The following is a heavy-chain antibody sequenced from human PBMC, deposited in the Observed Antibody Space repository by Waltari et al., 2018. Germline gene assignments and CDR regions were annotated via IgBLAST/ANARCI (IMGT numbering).Heavy chain of an antibody. CDR2: IYYSGST. V-gene: IGHV4-39*07. J-gene: IGHJ4*02. D-gene: IGHD6-19*01. Sequence: QLQLQESGPGLVKPSETLSLTCTVSGGSISRSSYYWGWIRRPPGKGLELIGSIYYSGSTYYNPSLKSRVTISVDTSKNQFSLKLSSVTAADTAVYYCAREVGAVAGTTYFDYWGQGTLVTVSS. CDR1: GGSISRSSYY. CDR3: AREVGAVAGTTYFDY.